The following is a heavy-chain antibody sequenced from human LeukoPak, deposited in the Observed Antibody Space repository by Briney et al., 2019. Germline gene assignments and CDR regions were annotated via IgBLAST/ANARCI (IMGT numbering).Heavy chain of an antibody. Sequence: ASVKVSCKTSGSTFTAYFMHWVRQAPGQGLEWMGIINPSGGSTSYAQKFQGRVTMTRDMSTSTVYMELSSLRAEDTAVYFCARGAEGIAAADSNFDYWGQGTLVTVSS. CDR3: ARGAEGIAAADSNFDY. CDR1: GSTFTAYF. CDR2: INPSGGST. D-gene: IGHD6-13*01. J-gene: IGHJ4*02. V-gene: IGHV1-46*01.